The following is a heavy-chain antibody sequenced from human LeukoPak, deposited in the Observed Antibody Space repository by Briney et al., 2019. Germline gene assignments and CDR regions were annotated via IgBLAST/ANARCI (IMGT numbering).Heavy chain of an antibody. CDR2: IYYSGST. J-gene: IGHJ5*02. Sequence: SETLSLTCTVSGGSISSSSYYWGWIRQPPGKGLEWIGSIYYSGSTYYNPSLKSRVTISVDTSKNQLSLKLSSVTAADTAVYYCAREGYDSSGYLNWFDPWGQGTLVTVSS. CDR1: GGSISSSSYY. V-gene: IGHV4-39*07. D-gene: IGHD3-22*01. CDR3: AREGYDSSGYLNWFDP.